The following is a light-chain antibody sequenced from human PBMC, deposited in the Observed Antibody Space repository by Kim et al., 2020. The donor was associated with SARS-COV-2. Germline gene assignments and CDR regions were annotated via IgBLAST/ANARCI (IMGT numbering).Light chain of an antibody. CDR1: QTVLDNSNNKNY. CDR3: QQYYSTPPS. V-gene: IGKV4-1*01. J-gene: IGKJ2*03. CDR2: WAS. Sequence: RATLNCKSTQTVLDNSNNKNYFAWYQQKPGQAPKLLIYWASIRESGVSDRFSGSGSETDFTLTISSLQAEDGAVYYCQQYYSTPPSFGQGTKLEI.